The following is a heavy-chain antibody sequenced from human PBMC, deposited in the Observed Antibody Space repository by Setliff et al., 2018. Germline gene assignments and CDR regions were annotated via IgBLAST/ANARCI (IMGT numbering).Heavy chain of an antibody. CDR1: GFTFRSYW. CDR2: IKKDGSIK. CDR3: SRDPDCSSTRCHYYYYYMDV. J-gene: IGHJ6*03. D-gene: IGHD2-2*01. V-gene: IGHV3-7*03. Sequence: GGSLRLSCAASGFTFRSYWMSWVRQAPGKGLEWVANIKKDGSIKYYLDSVRGRFTISRDNAENSLTLQMNNLRTEDTAMYYCSRDPDCSSTRCHYYYYYMDVWGKGTTVTVSS.